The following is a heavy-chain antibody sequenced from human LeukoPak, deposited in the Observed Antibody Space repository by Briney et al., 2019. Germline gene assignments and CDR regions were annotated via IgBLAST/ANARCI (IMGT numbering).Heavy chain of an antibody. CDR2: IYYRGST. D-gene: IGHD2-15*01. V-gene: IGHV4-59*01. CDR3: ARDNCSGGSCLVDY. Sequence: SETLSLTCTVSGGSISSYYWSWIRQPPGKGLEWIGYIYYRGSTNYNPSLKSRVTISVDTSKNQFSLKLSSVTAADTAVYYCARDNCSGGSCLVDYWGQGTLVTVSS. J-gene: IGHJ4*02. CDR1: GGSISSYY.